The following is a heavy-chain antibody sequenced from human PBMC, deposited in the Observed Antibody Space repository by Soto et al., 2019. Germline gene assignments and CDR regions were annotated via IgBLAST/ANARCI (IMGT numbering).Heavy chain of an antibody. V-gene: IGHV3-23*01. D-gene: IGHD1-1*01. CDR3: AKSLNINWKNWFDP. CDR1: GFTFSSSA. J-gene: IGHJ5*02. Sequence: EEQLLESGGGLVQPGESLRLSCAASGFTFSSSAMNWVRQAPGKGLEWVSIISDSGSRTYYADSVRGRFTISRDNSNDTLYLQMNSLRAEDTALYYCAKSLNINWKNWFDPWGQGTLVTVSS. CDR2: ISDSGSRT.